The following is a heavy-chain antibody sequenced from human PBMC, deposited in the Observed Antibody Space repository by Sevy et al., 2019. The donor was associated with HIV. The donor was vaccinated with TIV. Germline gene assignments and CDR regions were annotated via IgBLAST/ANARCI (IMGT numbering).Heavy chain of an antibody. V-gene: IGHV1-3*01. J-gene: IGHJ6*02. CDR2: INAGNGNT. CDR1: GYTFTSYA. D-gene: IGHD3-22*01. CDR3: ARGYYDSSGYYYYYYGMDV. Sequence: ASVKVSCKASGYTFTSYAMHRVRQAPGQRLEWMGWINAGNGNTKYSQKFQGRVTITRDTSASTAYMELSSLRSEDTAVYYCARGYYDSSGYYYYYYGMDVWGQGTTVTVSS.